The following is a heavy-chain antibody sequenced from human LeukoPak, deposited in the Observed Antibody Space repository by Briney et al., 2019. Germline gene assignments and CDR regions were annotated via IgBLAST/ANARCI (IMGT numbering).Heavy chain of an antibody. J-gene: IGHJ4*02. D-gene: IGHD1-26*01. V-gene: IGHV3-43D*03. Sequence: AGGSLRLSCAASGFTFDDYAMHWVRQAPGKGLEWVSLITWDGGSTYYADSVKGRFTISRDNSKNSLYLQMHSLRVEDTAFYYCAKDQKSSGRSPLDYWGQGSLVTVAS. CDR1: GFTFDDYA. CDR3: AKDQKSSGRSPLDY. CDR2: ITWDGGST.